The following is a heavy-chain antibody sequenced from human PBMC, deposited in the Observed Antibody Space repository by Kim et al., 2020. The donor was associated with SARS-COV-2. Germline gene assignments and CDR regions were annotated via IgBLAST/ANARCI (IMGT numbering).Heavy chain of an antibody. CDR1: GGTFSSYA. J-gene: IGHJ4*02. CDR2: IIPIFGTA. V-gene: IGHV1-69*13. D-gene: IGHD2-15*01. CDR3: ARERRGDCSGGSCYYFDY. Sequence: SVKVSCKASGGTFSSYAISWVRQAPGQGLEWMGGIIPIFGTANYAQKFQGRVTITADESTSTAYMELSILRSEDTAVYYCARERRGDCSGGSCYYFDYWGQGTLVTVSS.